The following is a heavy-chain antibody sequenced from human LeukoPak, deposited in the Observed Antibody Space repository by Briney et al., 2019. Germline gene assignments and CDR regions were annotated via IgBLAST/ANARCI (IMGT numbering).Heavy chain of an antibody. Sequence: PGGSLRLSRAASVFRFRYHDMHGVRQAGAKGLEFVSSLGAARSHTLYADSVKGRFTISRDNFQRTLHLQMDGLRPEDSAVYYCARGLGGTKTGGFDIWGQGTVVTVSS. J-gene: IGHJ3*02. CDR1: VFRFRYHD. D-gene: IGHD1-14*01. CDR2: LGAARSHT. V-gene: IGHV3-64*02. CDR3: ARGLGGTKTGGFDI.